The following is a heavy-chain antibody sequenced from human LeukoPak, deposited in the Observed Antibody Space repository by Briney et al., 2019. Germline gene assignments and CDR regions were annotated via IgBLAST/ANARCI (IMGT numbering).Heavy chain of an antibody. D-gene: IGHD2-8*01. CDR2: IKQDGSEK. CDR1: GFTLSSHL. Sequence: GGALRLSCAASGFTLSSHLMSLVLQAPGKGLGWVGNIKQDGSEKYYVDSVNGRFTISRDNAKNLLYLQMNNMRAEDTAVYYCARDGYCTNGVCYTGYFDYWGQGTMVTVSS. CDR3: ARDGYCTNGVCYTGYFDY. J-gene: IGHJ4*02. V-gene: IGHV3-7*01.